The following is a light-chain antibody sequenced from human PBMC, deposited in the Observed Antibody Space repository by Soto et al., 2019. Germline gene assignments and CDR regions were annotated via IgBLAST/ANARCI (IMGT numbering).Light chain of an antibody. CDR1: QTIGSSY. CDR3: QQYGNSQT. J-gene: IGKJ1*01. CDR2: GAS. V-gene: IGKV3-20*01. Sequence: EIVLTQSPGTLSLSPGERATLSCRASQTIGSSYLAWYQQTPGQPPRLLIYGASSRATGIPDRFSGSGSGTDFTLTISRLEPEDFAVYYCQQYGNSQTFGQGTKVEIK.